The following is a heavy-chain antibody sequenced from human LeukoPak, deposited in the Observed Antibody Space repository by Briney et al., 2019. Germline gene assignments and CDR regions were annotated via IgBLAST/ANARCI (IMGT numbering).Heavy chain of an antibody. V-gene: IGHV4-59*01. CDR1: GGSISSYY. J-gene: IGHJ5*02. D-gene: IGHD3-3*01. CDR2: IYYSGST. Sequence: SETLSLTCTVSGGSISSYYWSWIRQPPGKGLEWIGYIYYSGSTNYNPSLKSRVTISVDTSKNQFSLKLNSVTAADTAVYYCARDHYDFWSGYYRGWFDPWGQGTLVTVS. CDR3: ARDHYDFWSGYYRGWFDP.